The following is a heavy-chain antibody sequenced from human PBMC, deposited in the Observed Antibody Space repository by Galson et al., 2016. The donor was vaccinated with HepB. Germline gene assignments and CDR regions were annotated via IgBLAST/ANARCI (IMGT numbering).Heavy chain of an antibody. CDR3: ARVGVIPYYYDGMDV. CDR2: SNSDGSST. V-gene: IGHV3-74*01. CDR1: GFTFTSYW. D-gene: IGHD3-10*01. Sequence: SLRLSCAASGFTFTSYWIHWVRQVPGEGLVWVSRSNSDGSSTHYADTVKGRFTITRDNAKNTVYLQMNKLRVEDTAVYYCARVGVIPYYYDGMDVWGQGTMVIVSS. J-gene: IGHJ6*01.